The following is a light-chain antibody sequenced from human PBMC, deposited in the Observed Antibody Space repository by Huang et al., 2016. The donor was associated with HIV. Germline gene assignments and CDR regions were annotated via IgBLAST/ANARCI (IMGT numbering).Light chain of an antibody. CDR2: DAS. CDR3: QQRVNGLT. Sequence: EIVLTQSPATLSFFPGQRVSLSCRASQNINTHLAWYQQRPGQPPSLLIYDASSRVPGVAARFSGSCSGTDFTLTISSLESEDFATYYCQQRVNGLTFGGGTKV. J-gene: IGKJ4*01. V-gene: IGKV3-11*01. CDR1: QNINTH.